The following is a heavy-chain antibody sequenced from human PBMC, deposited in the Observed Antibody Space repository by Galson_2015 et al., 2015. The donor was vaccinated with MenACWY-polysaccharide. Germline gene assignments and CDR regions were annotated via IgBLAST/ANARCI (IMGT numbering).Heavy chain of an antibody. J-gene: IGHJ3*02. CDR2: VYPDDSDT. CDR3: ARLWLRRLDGDGFDI. Sequence: QSGAEVKKPGESLQISCKGSGYNFSTYWIAWVRQKPGKGLEWMGIVYPDDSDTKYSPSFQGRVIMSGDKSISTDYLQWSSLEASDTAIYYCARLWLRRLDGDGFDIWGQGTMVIVSS. D-gene: IGHD3-22*01. CDR1: GYNFSTYW. V-gene: IGHV5-51*01.